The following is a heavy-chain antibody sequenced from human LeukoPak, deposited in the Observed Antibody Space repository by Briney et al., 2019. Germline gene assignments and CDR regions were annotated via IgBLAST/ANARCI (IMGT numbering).Heavy chain of an antibody. V-gene: IGHV3-21*01. D-gene: IGHD6-13*01. J-gene: IGHJ4*02. CDR3: ARGPKYISATGPYYFDY. CDR1: RFTFSGYS. CDR2: ISSGSVYI. Sequence: GGSLRLSCAASRFTFSGYSMNWVRQAPGKGLQWVASISSGSVYIYYADSMKGRFTISRDNAKNSMYLQMYSLRAEDTAVYYCARGPKYISATGPYYFDYWGQGTPVTVSS.